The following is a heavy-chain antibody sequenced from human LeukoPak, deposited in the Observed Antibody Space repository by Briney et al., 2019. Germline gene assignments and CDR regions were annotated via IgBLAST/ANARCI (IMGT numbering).Heavy chain of an antibody. J-gene: IGHJ4*02. V-gene: IGHV1-69*06. CDR2: IIPIFGTA. D-gene: IGHD3-22*01. Sequence: GRSLRLSCAASGFTFSSYAISWVRQAPGQGLEWMGGIIPIFGTANYAQKFQGRVTITADKSTSTAYMELSSLRSEDTAVYYCARGPAFKWYDGSGYRDYWGQGTLVTVSS. CDR3: ARGPAFKWYDGSGYRDY. CDR1: GFTFSSYA.